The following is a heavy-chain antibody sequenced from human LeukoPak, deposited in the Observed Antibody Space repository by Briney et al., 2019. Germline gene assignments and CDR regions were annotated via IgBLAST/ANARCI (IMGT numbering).Heavy chain of an antibody. CDR2: IYYSGRT. CDR3: ARDPKDFYDTSNYLYFDY. D-gene: IGHD3-22*01. J-gene: IGHJ4*02. CDR1: GGSISTNY. Sequence: SETLSLTCTVFGGSISTNYWSWIRQPPGKGLEWIGYIYYSGRTNYNPSLKSRVTISIDTSKNQFSLKLGSVAAADTAVYYCARDPKDFYDTSNYLYFDYWGRGTLVTVSS. V-gene: IGHV4-59*01.